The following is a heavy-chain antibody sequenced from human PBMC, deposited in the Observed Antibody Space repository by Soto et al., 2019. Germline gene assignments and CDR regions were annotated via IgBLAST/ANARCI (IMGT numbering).Heavy chain of an antibody. CDR1: GFTFSSYA. D-gene: IGHD2-15*01. CDR3: AKDRSYCSGGSCYPYYFDY. Sequence: EVQLLESGGGLVQPGGSLRLSCAASGFTFSSYAMSWVRQAPGKGLEWVSAISGSGGSTYYADSVKGRFTISRENSKTTLYLQMNSLRAEDTAVYYCAKDRSYCSGGSCYPYYFDYWGQGTLVTVSS. J-gene: IGHJ4*02. CDR2: ISGSGGST. V-gene: IGHV3-23*01.